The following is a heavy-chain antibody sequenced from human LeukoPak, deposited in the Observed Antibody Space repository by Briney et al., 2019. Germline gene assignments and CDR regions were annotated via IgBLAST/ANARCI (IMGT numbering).Heavy chain of an antibody. CDR1: GYSITRAYN. Sequence: SETLSLTCTVSGYSITRAYNWGWVQQSPGKGLEWIASISHAGDTYYNPSLKRRVTISVDTSKNHFSLSLGSVTAPDTAVYFCARGEVGEFDHWGQGTLVTVSS. CDR2: ISHAGDT. CDR3: ARGEVGEFDH. J-gene: IGHJ4*02. D-gene: IGHD1-26*01. V-gene: IGHV4-38-2*02.